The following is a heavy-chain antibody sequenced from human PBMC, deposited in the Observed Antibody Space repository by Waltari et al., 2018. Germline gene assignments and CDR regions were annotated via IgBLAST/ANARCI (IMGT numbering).Heavy chain of an antibody. Sequence: EVQLVESGGGLVQPGGSLRLSCAASGFTVNDRAMHWVRQAPGKGLEGVSGMYWNSDRIDYADSVKGRFTITRDNAKNSLYLQMNSLRAEDTALYYCGKDVSPGGMDVWGQGTTVTVSS. CDR1: GFTVNDRA. CDR2: MYWNSDRI. J-gene: IGHJ6*02. V-gene: IGHV3-9*01. CDR3: GKDVSPGGMDV.